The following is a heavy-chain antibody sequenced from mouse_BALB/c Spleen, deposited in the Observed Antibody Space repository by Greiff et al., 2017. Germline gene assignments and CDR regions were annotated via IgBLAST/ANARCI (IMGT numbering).Heavy chain of an antibody. CDR1: GYTFTSYY. CDR2: INPSNGGT. J-gene: IGHJ1*01. V-gene: IGHV1S81*02. Sequence: QVQLQQSGAELVKPGASVKLSCKASGYTFTSYYMYWVKQRPGQGLEWIGEINPSNGGTNFNEKFKSKATLTVDKSSSTAYMQLSSLTSEDSAVYYYTREYGNYGYFDVWGAGTTVAVSS. D-gene: IGHD2-10*02. CDR3: TREYGNYGYFDV.